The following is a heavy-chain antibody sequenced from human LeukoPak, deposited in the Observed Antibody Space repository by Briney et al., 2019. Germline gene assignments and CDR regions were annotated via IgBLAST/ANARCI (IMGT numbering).Heavy chain of an antibody. CDR1: GFTFSSYW. CDR3: ARGEAVAGNWFDP. J-gene: IGHJ5*02. CDR2: IISDGSST. D-gene: IGHD6-19*01. Sequence: GGSLRLSCAASGFTFSSYWMHWVRQAPGKGLVWVSRIISDGSSTSYADSVKGRFTISRDNAKNTLYLQMNSLRAEDTAVYYCARGEAVAGNWFDPWGQGTLVTVSS. V-gene: IGHV3-74*01.